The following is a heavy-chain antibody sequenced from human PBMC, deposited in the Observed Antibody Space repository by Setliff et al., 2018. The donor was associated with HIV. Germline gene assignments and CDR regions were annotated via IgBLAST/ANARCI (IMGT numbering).Heavy chain of an antibody. CDR2: ISGSNSRT. CDR1: GFNFMFFA. D-gene: IGHD6-19*01. J-gene: IGHJ4*02. V-gene: IGHV3-23*01. CDR3: ARAVHSGWYYFDY. Sequence: PGGSLRLSCAAPGFNFMFFAMSWVRQAPGKGLEWVSGISGSNSRTDYVDSVKGRFTISRDNAKNSLYLQMNSLRAEDTAVYYCARAVHSGWYYFDYWGQGTLVTVSS.